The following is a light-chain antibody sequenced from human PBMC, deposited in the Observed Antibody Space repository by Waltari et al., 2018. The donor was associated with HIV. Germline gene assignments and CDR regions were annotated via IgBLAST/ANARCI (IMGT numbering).Light chain of an antibody. CDR3: SSFAGSNKL. J-gene: IGLJ2*01. CDR1: TSYIPDYKF. CDR2: EVT. V-gene: IGLV2-8*01. Sequence: QSALTQPPSASGSPGQSVNMSCTGATSYIPDYKFISCYQQYSGKAPKLIIFEVTKRPSGVPDRFSGSRSGNTASLIVSGLQAEDEAVYFCSSFAGSNKLFGGGTKLTVL.